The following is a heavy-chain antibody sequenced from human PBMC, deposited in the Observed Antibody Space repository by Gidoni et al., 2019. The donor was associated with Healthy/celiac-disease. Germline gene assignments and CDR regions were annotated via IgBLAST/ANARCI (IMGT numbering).Heavy chain of an antibody. Sequence: QVQLQQWGAGLVKPSETLSLTCAVYGVSFSGYYWSWIRQPPGKGLEWIGEINHSGSTNYNPSLKSRVTISVDTSQNPFSLKLSSVTAADTAVYYCARGVSITMVRGVIITPLFFDYWGQGTLVTVSS. V-gene: IGHV4-34*01. D-gene: IGHD3-10*01. CDR2: INHSGST. CDR1: GVSFSGYY. J-gene: IGHJ4*02. CDR3: ARGVSITMVRGVIITPLFFDY.